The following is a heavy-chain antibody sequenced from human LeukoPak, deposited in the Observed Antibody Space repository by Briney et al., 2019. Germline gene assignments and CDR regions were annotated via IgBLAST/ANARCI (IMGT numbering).Heavy chain of an antibody. D-gene: IGHD2-2*02. CDR3: ARGGIVVVPAAISRYNWFDP. CDR2: IYYSGST. CDR1: GGSISSYY. V-gene: IGHV4-59*01. J-gene: IGHJ5*02. Sequence: SETLSLTCTVSGGSISSYYWSWIRQPPGKGLEWIGYIYYSGSTNYNPSLKSRVTISVDTSKNQFSLKLSSVTAADTAVYYCARGGIVVVPAAISRYNWFDPWGQGTLVTVSS.